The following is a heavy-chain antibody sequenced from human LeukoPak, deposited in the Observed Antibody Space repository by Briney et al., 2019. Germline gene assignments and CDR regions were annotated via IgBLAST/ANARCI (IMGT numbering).Heavy chain of an antibody. Sequence: VASVKVSCKASGGTFSSYAISWVRQAPGQGLEWMGRIIPILGIANYAQKFQGRVTITADKSTSTAYMEQSSLRSEDTAVYYCARVGFGEAYYYYYGMDVWGQGTTVTVSS. V-gene: IGHV1-69*04. CDR1: GGTFSSYA. D-gene: IGHD3-10*01. CDR2: IIPILGIA. J-gene: IGHJ6*02. CDR3: ARVGFGEAYYYYYGMDV.